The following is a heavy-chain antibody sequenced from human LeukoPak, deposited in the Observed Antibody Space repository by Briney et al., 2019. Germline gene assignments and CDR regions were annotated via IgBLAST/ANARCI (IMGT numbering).Heavy chain of an antibody. CDR3: ARDRGMITFGGVIVIPDFPDY. J-gene: IGHJ4*02. CDR1: GYTFTGYY. Sequence: ASVKVSCKASGYTFTGYYMHWVRQAPGQGLEWMGWINPNSGGTNYAQKFQGRVTMTRDTSISTAYMELSRLRSDDTAEYYCARDRGMITFGGVIVIPDFPDYWGQGTLVTVSS. CDR2: INPNSGGT. D-gene: IGHD3-16*02. V-gene: IGHV1-2*02.